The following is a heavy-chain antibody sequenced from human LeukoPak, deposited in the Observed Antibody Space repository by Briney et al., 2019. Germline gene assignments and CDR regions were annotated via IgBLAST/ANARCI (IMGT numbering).Heavy chain of an antibody. CDR1: GYTFTGYY. V-gene: IGHV1-2*06. Sequence: ASVKVSCKASGYTFTGYYMHWVRQAPGQGLEWMGRINPSSGGTNYAQKFQGRVTMTRDTSISTAYMELSRLRSDDTAVYYCARGLYELGLDYWGQGTLVTVSS. CDR3: ARGLYELGLDY. J-gene: IGHJ4*02. D-gene: IGHD3-3*01. CDR2: INPSSGGT.